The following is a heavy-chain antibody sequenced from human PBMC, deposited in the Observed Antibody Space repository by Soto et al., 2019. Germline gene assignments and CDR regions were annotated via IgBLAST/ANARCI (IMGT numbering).Heavy chain of an antibody. CDR1: GFTFSSYA. V-gene: IGHV3-30*04. CDR3: AKVGSGSYGLEY. J-gene: IGHJ4*02. D-gene: IGHD1-26*01. CDR2: ISYDGSNK. Sequence: QVQLVESGGGVVQPGRSLRLSCAASGFTFSSYAMHWVRQAPGKGLEWVAVISYDGSNKYYADSVKGRFTISRDNSKNTLYLQMNSLRAEDTAVYYCAKVGSGSYGLEYWGQGTLVTVSS.